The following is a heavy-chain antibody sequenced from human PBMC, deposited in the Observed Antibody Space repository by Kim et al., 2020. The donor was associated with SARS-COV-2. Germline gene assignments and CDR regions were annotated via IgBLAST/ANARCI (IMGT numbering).Heavy chain of an antibody. D-gene: IGHD2-15*01. Sequence: GGSLRLSCAASGFTFSNSAVSWVRRAPGKGLEWVSVISGSGDKTYYADSVKGRFTISRDNSKNTLYLQVNSLRAEDSALYYCAKDFTGSGRFFDCWGQGTLVTVSS. CDR3: AKDFTGSGRFFDC. J-gene: IGHJ5*01. CDR1: GFTFSNSA. CDR2: ISGSGDKT. V-gene: IGHV3-23*01.